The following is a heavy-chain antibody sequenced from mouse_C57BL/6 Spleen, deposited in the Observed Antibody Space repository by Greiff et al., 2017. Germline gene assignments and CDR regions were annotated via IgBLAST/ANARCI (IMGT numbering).Heavy chain of an antibody. J-gene: IGHJ4*01. CDR2: IDPSDSYT. V-gene: IGHV1-59*01. D-gene: IGHD2-5*01. CDR3: ARPYSNYYYAMDY. Sequence: QVQLQQPGAELVRPGTSVKLSCKASGYTFTSYWMHWVKQRPGQGLEWIGVIDPSDSYTNYNQKFKGKATLTVDTSSSTAYMQLSSLTSEDSAVYYCARPYSNYYYAMDYWGQGTSGTVSS. CDR1: GYTFTSYW.